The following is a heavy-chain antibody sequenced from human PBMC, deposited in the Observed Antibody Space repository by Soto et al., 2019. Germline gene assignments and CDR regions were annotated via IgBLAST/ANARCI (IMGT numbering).Heavy chain of an antibody. CDR2: IYYSGST. D-gene: IGHD5-12*01. Sequence: QVQLQESGPGLVKPSETLSLTCTVSGDSIRSYYWTWIRQPPGKGLALIGYIYYSGSTRYNPSLSSRVTISVDMSKNQFSLKLSSVIAPDTAVYYCARAYGGFDNGLDVWGQGTAVTVSS. V-gene: IGHV4-59*01. CDR1: GDSIRSYY. J-gene: IGHJ6*02. CDR3: ARAYGGFDNGLDV.